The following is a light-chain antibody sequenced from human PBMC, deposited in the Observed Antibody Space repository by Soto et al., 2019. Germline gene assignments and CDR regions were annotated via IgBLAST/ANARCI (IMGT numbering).Light chain of an antibody. CDR3: MQALQTPPT. CDR2: LGS. J-gene: IGKJ1*01. V-gene: IGKV2-28*01. Sequence: DIVMTQSPLSLPVTPGEPASISCRSSQSLLHSNGYNYLDWYLQKPGQSLQLLIYLGSNRASGVPDRFSGSGSGTDFTLKISRXEAEDVGVYYCMQALQTPPTFGQGTKVDIK. CDR1: QSLLHSNGYNY.